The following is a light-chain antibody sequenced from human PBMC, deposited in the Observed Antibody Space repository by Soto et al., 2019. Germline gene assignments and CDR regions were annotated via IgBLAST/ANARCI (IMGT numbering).Light chain of an antibody. Sequence: DIVMTQSPLSLPVTPGEPASISCRSSQSLLHSNGYIYLDWYLQKPGQSPQLLIYLGSNRASGVPDRFSGIGSGTDFTLKISRVEAEDVAIYYCMQALQTPYTFGQGTKLEIK. V-gene: IGKV2-28*01. CDR2: LGS. CDR1: QSLLHSNGYIY. J-gene: IGKJ2*01. CDR3: MQALQTPYT.